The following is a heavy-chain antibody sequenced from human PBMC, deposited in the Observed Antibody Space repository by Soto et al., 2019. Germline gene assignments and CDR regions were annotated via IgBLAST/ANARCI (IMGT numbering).Heavy chain of an antibody. Sequence: SETLSLTCTVSGGSISSYYWSWIRQPPGKGLEWIGYIYYSGSTNYNPSLKSRVTISVDTSKNRFSLKLSSVTAADTAVYYCAGRSGSYYNLVDYWGQGTLVTVSS. CDR3: AGRSGSYYNLVDY. CDR1: GGSISSYY. CDR2: IYYSGST. D-gene: IGHD3-10*01. J-gene: IGHJ4*02. V-gene: IGHV4-59*01.